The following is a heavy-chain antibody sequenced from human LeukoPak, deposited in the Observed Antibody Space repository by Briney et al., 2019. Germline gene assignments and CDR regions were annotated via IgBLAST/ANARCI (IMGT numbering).Heavy chain of an antibody. J-gene: IGHJ1*01. CDR3: ARDPRRQWLYTFQH. CDR1: GFTVSSNY. CDR2: IYSGGST. D-gene: IGHD6-19*01. Sequence: GGSLRLSCAASGFTVSSNYMSWVRQAPGKGLEWVSVIYSGGSTYYADSVKGRFTISRDNSKNTLYLQMNSLRAEGTAVYYCARDPRRQWLYTFQHWGQGTLVTVSS. V-gene: IGHV3-53*01.